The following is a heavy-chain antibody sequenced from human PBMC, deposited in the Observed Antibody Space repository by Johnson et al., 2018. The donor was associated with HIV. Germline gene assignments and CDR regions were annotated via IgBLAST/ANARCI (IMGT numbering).Heavy chain of an antibody. CDR3: AKDKFMFLDNPVDAFDV. D-gene: IGHD3/OR15-3a*01. Sequence: VQLVESGGGVVQPGRSLRLSCAASGFAFSNYGMHWVRQAPGKGLEWVAVISFDGSHKYYTDSVKGLSTISRDNSNNTLYLHMNSLRPDDTGVYYCAKDKFMFLDNPVDAFDVGGQGTMVTFSS. V-gene: IGHV3-30*18. J-gene: IGHJ3*01. CDR2: ISFDGSHK. CDR1: GFAFSNYG.